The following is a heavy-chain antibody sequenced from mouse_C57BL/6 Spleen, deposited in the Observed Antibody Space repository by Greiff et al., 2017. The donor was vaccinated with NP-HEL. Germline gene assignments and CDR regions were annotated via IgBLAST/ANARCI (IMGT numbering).Heavy chain of an antibody. Sequence: EVMLVESGGDLVKPGGSLKLSCAASGFTFSSYGMSWVRQTPDKRLEWVATISSGGSYTYYPDSVKGRFTFSRDNAKNTLYLQMSSLKSEDTAMYYCARHGYDAMDYWGQGTSVTVSS. J-gene: IGHJ4*01. CDR3: ARHGYDAMDY. CDR1: GFTFSSYG. V-gene: IGHV5-6*01. CDR2: ISSGGSYT.